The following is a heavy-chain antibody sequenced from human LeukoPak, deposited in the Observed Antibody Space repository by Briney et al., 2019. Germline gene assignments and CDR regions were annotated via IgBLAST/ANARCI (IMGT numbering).Heavy chain of an antibody. CDR3: ARVYSSGRYEETFDY. V-gene: IGHV1-2*06. CDR1: GYTFTGYY. D-gene: IGHD6-19*01. CDR2: INPNSGGT. Sequence: ASVKVSCKASGYTFTGYYMHWVRQAPGQGLEWMGRINPNSGGTNYAQKFQGRVTMTRDTSISTAYMELSRLRSDDTAVYYCARVYSSGRYEETFDYWGQGTLVTVSS. J-gene: IGHJ4*02.